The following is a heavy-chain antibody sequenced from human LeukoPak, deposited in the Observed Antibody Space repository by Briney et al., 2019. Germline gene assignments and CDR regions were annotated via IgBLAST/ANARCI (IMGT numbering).Heavy chain of an antibody. CDR1: GGSFTSSTYY. V-gene: IGHV4-39*01. Sequence: SETLSLTCTVSGGSFTSSTYYGGWIRQPPGKGLEWLGNIYYSGSTYYNPSFKSRVTISVDTSKNQFSLKLSSVTAADTAVYYCARGARAGYNLEPFDYWGQGTLVTVSS. J-gene: IGHJ4*02. CDR3: ARGARAGYNLEPFDY. D-gene: IGHD5-24*01. CDR2: IYYSGST.